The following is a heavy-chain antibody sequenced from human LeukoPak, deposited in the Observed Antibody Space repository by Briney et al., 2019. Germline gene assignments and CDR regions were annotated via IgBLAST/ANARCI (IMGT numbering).Heavy chain of an antibody. V-gene: IGHV4-59*01. CDR2: IYYSGST. CDR1: GGSISSYY. CDR3: ARRRGAPLSYYYMDV. J-gene: IGHJ6*03. D-gene: IGHD2-15*01. Sequence: SETLSLTCTVSGGSISSYYWSWIRQPPGKGLEGIGYIYYSGSTNYNPSLKSRVTISVDTSKNQFSLKLSSVTAADTAVYYCARRRGAPLSYYYMDVWGKGTTVTVSS.